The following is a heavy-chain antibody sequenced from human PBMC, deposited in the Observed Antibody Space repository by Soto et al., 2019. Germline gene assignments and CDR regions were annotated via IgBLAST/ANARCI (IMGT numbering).Heavy chain of an antibody. Sequence: TSETLSLTCTVSGGSISSGDYYWSWIRQPPGKGLEWIGYIYYSGSTYYNPSLKSRVTISVDTSKNQFSLKLSSVTAADTAVYYCARDRREYSSSSPGNWFDPWGQGTLVTVSS. CDR3: ARDRREYSSSSPGNWFDP. J-gene: IGHJ5*02. D-gene: IGHD6-6*01. CDR2: IYYSGST. V-gene: IGHV4-30-4*01. CDR1: GGSISSGDYY.